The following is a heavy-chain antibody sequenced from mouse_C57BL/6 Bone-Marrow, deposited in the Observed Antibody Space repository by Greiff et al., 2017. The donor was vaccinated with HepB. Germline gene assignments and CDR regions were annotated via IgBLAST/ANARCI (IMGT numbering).Heavy chain of an antibody. V-gene: IGHV1-55*01. Sequence: VQLQQPGAELVKPGASVKMSCKASGYTFTSYWITWVKQRPGQGLEWIGDIYPGSGSTNYNEKFKSKATLTVDTSSSTAYMQLSSLTSEDSAVYNCAREWDYYYGSSYSCAMDYWGRGTSVTVSA. CDR1: GYTFTSYW. D-gene: IGHD1-1*01. J-gene: IGHJ4*01. CDR3: AREWDYYYGSSYSCAMDY. CDR2: IYPGSGST.